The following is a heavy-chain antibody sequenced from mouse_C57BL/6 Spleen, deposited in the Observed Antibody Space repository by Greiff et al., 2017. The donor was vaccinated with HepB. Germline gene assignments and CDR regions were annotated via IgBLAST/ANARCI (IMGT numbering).Heavy chain of an antibody. CDR2: IYPGSGST. V-gene: IGHV1-55*01. Sequence: QVQLKQPGAELVKPGASVKMSCKASGYTFTSYWITWVKQRPGQGLEWIGDIYPGSGSTNYNEKFKSKATLTVDTSSSTAYMQLSSLTSEDSAVYYCASPLYYGSSYEGAWFAYWGQGTLVTVSA. CDR1: GYTFTSYW. CDR3: ASPLYYGSSYEGAWFAY. J-gene: IGHJ3*01. D-gene: IGHD1-1*01.